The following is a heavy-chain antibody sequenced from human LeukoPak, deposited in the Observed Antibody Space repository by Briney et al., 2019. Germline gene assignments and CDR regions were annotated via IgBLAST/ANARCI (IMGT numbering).Heavy chain of an antibody. D-gene: IGHD4-23*01. CDR2: INPNSGGT. V-gene: IGHV1-2*02. CDR1: GYTFTDYY. Sequence: ASVNVSCKASGYTFTDYYMHWVRQAPGQGLEWMGWINPNSGGTNYAQKFQGRVTMTRDTSISTAYMELSRLRSDDTAVYYCARDAVGGLPFDYWGQGTLVTVSS. CDR3: ARDAVGGLPFDY. J-gene: IGHJ4*02.